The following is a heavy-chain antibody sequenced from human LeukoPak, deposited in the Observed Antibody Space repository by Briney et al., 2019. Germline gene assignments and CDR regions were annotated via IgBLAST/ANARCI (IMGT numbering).Heavy chain of an antibody. CDR3: ARLMVTMIVVVINAFDI. V-gene: IGHV4-39*01. Sequence: PSGTLSLTCTVSGGSISSSSYYWGWIRQPPGKGLEWIGSIYYSGSTYYNPSLKSRVTISVDTSKNQFSLKLSSVTAADTAVYYCARLMVTMIVVVINAFDIWGQGTMVTVSS. CDR2: IYYSGST. J-gene: IGHJ3*02. CDR1: GGSISSSSYY. D-gene: IGHD3-22*01.